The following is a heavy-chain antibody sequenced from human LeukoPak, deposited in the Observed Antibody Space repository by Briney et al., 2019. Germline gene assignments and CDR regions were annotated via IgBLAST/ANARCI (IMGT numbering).Heavy chain of an antibody. CDR3: AREGPYFDAAYDGY. CDR1: GGTFSSYA. CDR2: IIPILGIA. J-gene: IGHJ4*02. D-gene: IGHD3-9*01. Sequence: GASVKVSCKASGGTFSSYAISWVRQAPGQGLEWMGRIIPILGIANYAQKFQGRVTITADKSTSTAYMELSSLRSEDTAVYYCAREGPYFDAAYDGYWGQGTLVTVSS. V-gene: IGHV1-69*04.